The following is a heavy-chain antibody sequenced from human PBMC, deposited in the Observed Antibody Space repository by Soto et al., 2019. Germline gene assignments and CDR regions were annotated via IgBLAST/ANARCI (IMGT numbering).Heavy chain of an antibody. D-gene: IGHD6-25*01. CDR3: ATQRWTVVGSTSTATYYYYGMDV. J-gene: IGHJ6*02. CDR2: IYSGGST. Sequence: GGSLRLSCAASGFTVSSNYMSWVRQAPGKGLEWVSVIYSGGSTYYADSVKGRFTISRDNSKNTLYLQMNSLRAEDTAVYYCATQRWTVVGSTSTATYYYYGMDVWGQGTTVTVSS. V-gene: IGHV3-66*01. CDR1: GFTVSSNY.